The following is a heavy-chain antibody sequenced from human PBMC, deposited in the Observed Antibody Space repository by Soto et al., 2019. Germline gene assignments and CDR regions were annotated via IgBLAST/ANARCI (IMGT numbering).Heavy chain of an antibody. Sequence: QVQLVQSRAEVTKPGSSVKVSCKASGYTFTTYDIHWVRQATAQGLEWMGWINPNSGNTDSAQEFQGRATMTRNTSISTACMEVSSLRSEDTAVYYCARGGPADYSNALGGWGQGTLVTVSS. D-gene: IGHD4-4*01. J-gene: IGHJ4*02. V-gene: IGHV1-8*01. CDR3: ARGGPADYSNALGG. CDR2: INPNSGNT. CDR1: GYTFTTYD.